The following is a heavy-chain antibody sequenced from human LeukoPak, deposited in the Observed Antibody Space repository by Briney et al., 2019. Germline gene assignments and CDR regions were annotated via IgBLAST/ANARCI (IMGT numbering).Heavy chain of an antibody. V-gene: IGHV1-2*02. Sequence: ASVKVSCKASGYTFTGYYMHWVRQAPGQGLEWMGWINPNSGGTNYAQKFQGRVTMTRDTSISTAYMELSRLRSDDTAVYYCARDGLYYYDSSGYYRTQSDAFDIWGQGTMVTVSS. CDR3: ARDGLYYYDSSGYYRTQSDAFDI. CDR2: INPNSGGT. CDR1: GYTFTGYY. D-gene: IGHD3-22*01. J-gene: IGHJ3*02.